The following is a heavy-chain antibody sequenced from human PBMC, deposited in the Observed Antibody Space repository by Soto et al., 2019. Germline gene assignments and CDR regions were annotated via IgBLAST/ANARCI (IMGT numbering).Heavy chain of an antibody. D-gene: IGHD2-15*01. CDR2: ISTHNGDT. J-gene: IGHJ4*02. CDR3: AREYCSGGSCYGVDY. Sequence: ASVKVSCKASGYTFTSYGISWVRQAPGQGLEWMGWISTHNGDTKYAQKFQGRVTMTTDTSTSTAYMELRSLRSDDTAVYHCAREYCSGGSCYGVDYWGPGTLVTVSS. V-gene: IGHV1-18*01. CDR1: GYTFTSYG.